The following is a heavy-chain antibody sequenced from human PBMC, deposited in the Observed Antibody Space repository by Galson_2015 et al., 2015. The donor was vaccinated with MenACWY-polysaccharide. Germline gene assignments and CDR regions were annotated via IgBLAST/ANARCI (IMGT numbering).Heavy chain of an antibody. CDR1: GFTFDDYA. V-gene: IGHV3-9*01. J-gene: IGHJ1*01. Sequence: SLRLSCAASGFTFDDYAMHWVRQAPGKGLEWVSGISWNSGSIGYADSVKGRFTISRDNAKNSLYLQMNSLRAEDTALYYCAKDTAARRPGYFQHWGQGTLVTVSS. D-gene: IGHD6-6*01. CDR3: AKDTAARRPGYFQH. CDR2: ISWNSGSI.